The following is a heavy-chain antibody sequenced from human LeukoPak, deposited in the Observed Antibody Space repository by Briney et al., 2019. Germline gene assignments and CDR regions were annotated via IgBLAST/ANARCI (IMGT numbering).Heavy chain of an antibody. Sequence: SETLPLTCTVSGGSISSYYWSWIRQPPGKGLEWIGYIYYSGSTNYNPSLKSRVTISVDTSKNQFSLKLSSVTAADTVVYCCARGTYYDFWSGYFSYRFDYWGQGTLVTVSS. CDR1: GGSISSYY. V-gene: IGHV4-59*01. D-gene: IGHD3-3*01. CDR3: ARGTYYDFWSGYFSYRFDY. J-gene: IGHJ4*02. CDR2: IYYSGST.